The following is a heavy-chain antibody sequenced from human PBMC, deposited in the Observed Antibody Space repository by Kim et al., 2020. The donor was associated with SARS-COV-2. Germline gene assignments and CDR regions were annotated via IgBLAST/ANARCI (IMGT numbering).Heavy chain of an antibody. CDR3: ARKGYGDHPFDY. J-gene: IGHJ4*02. Sequence: SYAQKFQGRVTMTRDTSTSTVYMELSSLRSEDTAVYYCARKGYGDHPFDYWGQGTLVTVSS. V-gene: IGHV1-46*01. D-gene: IGHD4-17*01.